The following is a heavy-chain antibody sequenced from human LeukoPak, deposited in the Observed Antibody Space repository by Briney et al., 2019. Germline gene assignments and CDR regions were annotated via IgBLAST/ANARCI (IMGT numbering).Heavy chain of an antibody. CDR2: ISGSGGST. CDR3: AKRDSSGYYPYYFDY. Sequence: GGSLRLSCAASGFTFSSYAMSWVRQAPGKGLEWVSAISGSGGSTYYADSVKGRFTISRDNSKNTLYLQVNSLRAEDTAVYYCAKRDSSGYYPYYFDYWGQGTLVTVSS. D-gene: IGHD3-22*01. J-gene: IGHJ4*02. CDR1: GFTFSSYA. V-gene: IGHV3-23*01.